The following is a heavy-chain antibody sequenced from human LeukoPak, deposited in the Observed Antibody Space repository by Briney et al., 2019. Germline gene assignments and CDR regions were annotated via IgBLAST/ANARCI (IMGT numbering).Heavy chain of an antibody. D-gene: IGHD3-10*01. CDR2: ISAYNGNT. Sequence: ASVKVSCKASGYTFTSYGISWVRQAPGQGLEWMGWISAYNGNTNYAQKFQGRVTMTRDTSISTAYMELSRLRSDDTAVYYCARGFGGPLDYWGQGTLVTVSS. CDR1: GYTFTSYG. J-gene: IGHJ4*02. CDR3: ARGFGGPLDY. V-gene: IGHV1-18*01.